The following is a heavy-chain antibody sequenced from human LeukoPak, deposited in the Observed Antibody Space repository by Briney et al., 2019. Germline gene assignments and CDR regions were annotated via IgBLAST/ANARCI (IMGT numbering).Heavy chain of an antibody. D-gene: IGHD3-10*01. J-gene: IGHJ4*02. V-gene: IGHV1-18*01. CDR3: ARDSRRFGELLQPLFDY. Sequence: GASVKVSCKASGYTFTSYGISWVRQAPGQRLEWMGWISAYNGNTNYAQKLQGRVTMTTDTSTSTAYMELRSLRSDDTAVYYCARDSRRFGELLQPLFDYWGQGTLVTVSS. CDR1: GYTFTSYG. CDR2: ISAYNGNT.